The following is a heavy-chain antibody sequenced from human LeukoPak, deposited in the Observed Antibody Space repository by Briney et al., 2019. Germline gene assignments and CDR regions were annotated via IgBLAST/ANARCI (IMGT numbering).Heavy chain of an antibody. V-gene: IGHV1-24*01. CDR2: FDPEDGET. CDR3: ATVDYGDY. CDR1: GGTFSSYA. Sequence: ASVKVSCKASGGTFSSYAISWVRQAPGKGLEWMGGFDPEDGETIYAQKFQGRVTMTEDTSTDTAYMELSSLRSEDTAVYYCATVDYGDYWGQGTLVTVSS. J-gene: IGHJ4*02.